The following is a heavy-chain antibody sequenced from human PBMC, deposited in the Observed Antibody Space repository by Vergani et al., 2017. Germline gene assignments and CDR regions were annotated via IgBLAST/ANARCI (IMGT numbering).Heavy chain of an antibody. Sequence: VQLVESGGGVVQPGRSLRLSCAASGFTFSNAWMSWVRQAPGKGLEWVGRIKSKTDGGTTDYAAPVKGRFTISRDDSKNTLYLQMNSLKTEDTAVYYCTTNSDILTGSSYWGQGTLVTVSS. D-gene: IGHD3-9*01. CDR3: TTNSDILTGSSY. V-gene: IGHV3-15*01. CDR1: GFTFSNAW. CDR2: IKSKTDGGTT. J-gene: IGHJ4*02.